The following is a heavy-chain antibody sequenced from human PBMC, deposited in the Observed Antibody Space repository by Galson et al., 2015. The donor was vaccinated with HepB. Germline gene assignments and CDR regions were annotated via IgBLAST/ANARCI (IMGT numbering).Heavy chain of an antibody. Sequence: SLRLSCAASGFTFSSYAMHWVRQAPGKGLEWVAVISYDGSNKYYADSVKGRFTISRDNSKNTLYLQMNSLRAEDTAVYYCAREASSWSQGFDYWGQGTLVTVSS. CDR2: ISYDGSNK. J-gene: IGHJ4*02. D-gene: IGHD6-13*01. CDR3: AREASSWSQGFDY. CDR1: GFTFSSYA. V-gene: IGHV3-30*04.